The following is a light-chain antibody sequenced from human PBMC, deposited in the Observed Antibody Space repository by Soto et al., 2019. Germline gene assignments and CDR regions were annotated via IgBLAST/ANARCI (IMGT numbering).Light chain of an antibody. Sequence: SYELTQPPSVSVSPGQTASITCSGDKLGNKYACWYQQKPGQSPVLVIYEDNKRPSGIPERFSGSNSGNTATPTISGTQAMDEADYYCQAWDSSAAVFGGGTKVTVL. V-gene: IGLV3-1*01. CDR2: EDN. CDR3: QAWDSSAAV. CDR1: KLGNKY. J-gene: IGLJ3*02.